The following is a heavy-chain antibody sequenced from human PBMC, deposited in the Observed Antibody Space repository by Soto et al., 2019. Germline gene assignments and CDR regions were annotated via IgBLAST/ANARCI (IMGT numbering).Heavy chain of an antibody. D-gene: IGHD1-26*01. CDR3: ARVSPSGPYFDY. J-gene: IGHJ4*02. V-gene: IGHV1-69*12. CDR2: IIPIFGTA. CDR1: GGTFSSYA. Sequence: QVQLVQSGAEVKKPGSSVKVSCKASGGTFSSYAISWVRQAPGQGLEWMGGIIPIFGTANYAQKFQGRVXIXAXXSTSTAYMELSSLRSEDTAVYYCARVSPSGPYFDYWGQGTLVTVSS.